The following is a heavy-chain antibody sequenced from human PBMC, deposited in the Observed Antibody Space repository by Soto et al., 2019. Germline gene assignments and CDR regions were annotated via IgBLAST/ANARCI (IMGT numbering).Heavy chain of an antibody. D-gene: IGHD3-10*01. Sequence: EVQLLESEGGLVQPGGSLRLSCAASGFTFSSYAMSWVRQAPGKGLAWVSAISGSGGSTYYADSVKGRFTISRDNSKNALYLQMNSMRAEDTAVDYCATGRGLYYYYGMDVWGQWTTVTVSS. V-gene: IGHV3-23*01. CDR3: ATGRGLYYYYGMDV. CDR2: ISGSGGST. J-gene: IGHJ6*01. CDR1: GFTFSSYA.